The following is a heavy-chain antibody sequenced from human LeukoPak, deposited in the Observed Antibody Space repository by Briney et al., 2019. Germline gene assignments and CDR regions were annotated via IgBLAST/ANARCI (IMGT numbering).Heavy chain of an antibody. D-gene: IGHD3-3*01. CDR1: GFTFSDYG. V-gene: IGHV3-33*01. J-gene: IGHJ4*02. CDR2: ARLGKNKE. Sequence: GTSLRLSCAASGFTFSDYGIHWVRQAPGKGLEWVAVARLGKNKEYYADSVKGRFTISRDNSKNTLYLQMNSLRVEDTALYYCARAQFWSQDFWGQGTLVTVSS. CDR3: ARAQFWSQDF.